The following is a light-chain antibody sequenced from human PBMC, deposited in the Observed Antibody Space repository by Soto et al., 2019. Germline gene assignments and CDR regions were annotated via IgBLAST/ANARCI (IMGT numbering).Light chain of an antibody. CDR3: QQCYSSPRT. V-gene: IGKV1-39*01. Sequence: DIQMTQSPSTLSASVGDRVTITCRASQSISTYLNWYQQKVGRAPTLLIYAASSLQSGVPFRFSGGGSGTDFTLTISSLQPEDFAMYFCQQCYSSPRTFGQGTKV. CDR2: AAS. CDR1: QSISTY. J-gene: IGKJ1*01.